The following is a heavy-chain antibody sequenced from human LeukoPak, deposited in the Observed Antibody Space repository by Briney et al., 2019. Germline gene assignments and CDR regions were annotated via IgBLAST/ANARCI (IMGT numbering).Heavy chain of an antibody. CDR1: GYIFASYA. V-gene: IGHV1-18*01. Sequence: ASVKVSCKASGYIFASYAFSWVRQAPGQGLEWMGWVNSYNGNTDYARNLQGRVTMTTETSTNTAYMELRSLRSDDTAVYFCARHSSQFHFDYWGQGTLVTVSS. D-gene: IGHD3-22*01. CDR2: VNSYNGNT. J-gene: IGHJ4*02. CDR3: ARHSSQFHFDY.